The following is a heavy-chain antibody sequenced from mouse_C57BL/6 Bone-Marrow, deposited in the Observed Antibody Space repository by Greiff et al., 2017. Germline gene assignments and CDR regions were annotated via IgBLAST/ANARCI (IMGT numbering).Heavy chain of an antibody. V-gene: IGHV5-17*01. J-gene: IGHJ3*01. Sequence: EVMLVESGGGLVKPGGSLKLSCAASGFTFSDYGMHWVRQAPEKGLEWVAYISSGSSTIYYAATVTGRFTISRANAKNTRFLKMTSLRSEDTAMYYCARGGYSAWFAYWGQGTLVTVSA. CDR2: ISSGSSTI. CDR1: GFTFSDYG. D-gene: IGHD2-3*01. CDR3: ARGGYSAWFAY.